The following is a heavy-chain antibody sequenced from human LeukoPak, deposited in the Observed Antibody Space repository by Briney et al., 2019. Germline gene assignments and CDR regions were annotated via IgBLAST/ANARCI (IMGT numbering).Heavy chain of an antibody. CDR1: GYTFTSYG. D-gene: IGHD6-13*01. Sequence: ASVKVSCKASGYTFTSYGISWVRQAPGQGLEWMGWISAYNGNTNYAQKLQGRVTMTTDTSTSTACMELRSLRSDDTAVYYCARDEDSSSTTPYYFDYWGQGTLVTVSS. V-gene: IGHV1-18*01. J-gene: IGHJ4*02. CDR3: ARDEDSSSTTPYYFDY. CDR2: ISAYNGNT.